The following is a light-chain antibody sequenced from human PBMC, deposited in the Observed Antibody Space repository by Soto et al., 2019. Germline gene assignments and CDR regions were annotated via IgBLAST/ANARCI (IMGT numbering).Light chain of an antibody. CDR2: DAS. V-gene: IGKV1-5*01. Sequence: DIQVTQSSSTLSASVGDRVTITCRASQSVSSWLAWYQQKPGKVPKFLIYDASTLESGVPSRFSGSGSETEFTLTINSLQPDDFATYYCQQYNIYPWTFGQGTKV. J-gene: IGKJ1*01. CDR1: QSVSSW. CDR3: QQYNIYPWT.